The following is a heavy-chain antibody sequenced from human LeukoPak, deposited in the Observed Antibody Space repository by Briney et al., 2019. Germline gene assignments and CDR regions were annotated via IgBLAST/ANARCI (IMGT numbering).Heavy chain of an antibody. V-gene: IGHV3-66*04. D-gene: IGHD3-3*01. CDR1: GFTVSNNY. J-gene: IGHJ6*02. CDR3: ARLTSGNGLDV. CDR2: IYSGNRT. Sequence: GGSLRLSCAASGFTVSNNYMTWVPQAPGKGLEWVSVIYSGNRTKYADSVKGRFIISRDNSKNTLLFQMNSLRAEDTAVYYCARLTSGNGLDVWGQGTTVTVS.